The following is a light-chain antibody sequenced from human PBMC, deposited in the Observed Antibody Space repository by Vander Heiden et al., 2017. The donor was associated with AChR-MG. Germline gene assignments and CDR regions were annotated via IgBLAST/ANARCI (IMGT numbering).Light chain of an antibody. CDR3: QQSYSNPGT. J-gene: IGKJ3*01. Sequence: DIQMTQSPSSLSASVGDRVTITCRASQSISSYLNWYQQKPGKAPKLLIYDASSLQSGVPSRFSGSGSGTDFTLTISSLQPEDFATYYCQQSYSNPGTFGRGTKVDIK. V-gene: IGKV1-39*01. CDR2: DAS. CDR1: QSISSY.